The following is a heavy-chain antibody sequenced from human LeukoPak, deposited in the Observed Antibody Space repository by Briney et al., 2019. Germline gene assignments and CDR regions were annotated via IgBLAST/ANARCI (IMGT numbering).Heavy chain of an antibody. CDR3: ARHYYDILTGYPNAYNWFDP. Sequence: PSETLSLTCTVSGGSISSYYWSWIRQPPGKGLYWIGYIYYSGSTNYNPSLKSRVTISVDTSKNQFSLKLSSVTAADTAVYYCARHYYDILTGYPNAYNWFDPWGQGTLVTVSS. V-gene: IGHV4-59*01. D-gene: IGHD3-9*01. CDR1: GGSISSYY. J-gene: IGHJ5*02. CDR2: IYYSGST.